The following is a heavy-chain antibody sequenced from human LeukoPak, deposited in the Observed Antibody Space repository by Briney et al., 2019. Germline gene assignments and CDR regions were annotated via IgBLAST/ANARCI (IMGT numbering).Heavy chain of an antibody. CDR3: AKDGGGNYLFYLDY. D-gene: IGHD1-26*01. V-gene: IGHV3-23*01. Sequence: GGSLRLSCAASGFTFSNYAMTWVRQAPGKGQEWVSGISGSGGSTYYADSVEGRFTISRDNSKNTLYLQMNSLRAEDTAVYYCAKDGGGNYLFYLDYWGQGTLVTVSS. CDR2: ISGSGGST. CDR1: GFTFSNYA. J-gene: IGHJ4*02.